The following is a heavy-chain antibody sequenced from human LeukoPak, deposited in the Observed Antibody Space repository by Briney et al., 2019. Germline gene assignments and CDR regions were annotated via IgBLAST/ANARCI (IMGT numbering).Heavy chain of an antibody. V-gene: IGHV4-59*01. Sequence: SETLSLTCTVSGGSISSYYWSWIRQPPGKGLEWIGNIYYSGSTNYNPSLKSRVTISVDTSKNQFSLKLSSVTAADTAVYYCTKGSIAYYYMGVWDKGTTVTISS. CDR3: TKGSIAYYYMGV. CDR2: IYYSGST. CDR1: GGSISSYY. D-gene: IGHD3-22*01. J-gene: IGHJ6*03.